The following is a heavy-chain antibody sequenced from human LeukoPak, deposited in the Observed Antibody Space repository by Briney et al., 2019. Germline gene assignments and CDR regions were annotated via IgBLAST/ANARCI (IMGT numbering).Heavy chain of an antibody. J-gene: IGHJ4*02. V-gene: IGHV4-59*01. D-gene: IGHD2-21*02. CDR1: GGSISSYY. CDR3: AREVGGDGG. CDR2: IYYSGST. Sequence: SETLSLTCTVSGGSISSYYWSWIRQPPGKGLEWIWYIYYSGSTNYNPSLKSRVTISVDTSKNQFSLKLSSVTAADTAVYYCAREVGGDGGWGQGTLVTVSS.